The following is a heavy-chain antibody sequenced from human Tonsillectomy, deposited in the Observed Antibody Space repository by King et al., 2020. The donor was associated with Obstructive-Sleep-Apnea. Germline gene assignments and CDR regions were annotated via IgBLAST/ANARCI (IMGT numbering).Heavy chain of an antibody. V-gene: IGHV4-30-4*01. CDR3: ARSTGNWYFDL. D-gene: IGHD1-1*01. CDR1: GGSISSGDHY. CDR2: NYYSGST. J-gene: IGHJ2*01. Sequence: PLQESGPGLVKPSQTLSLTCTVSGGSISSGDHYWTWIRQPPGKGLEWIGYNYYSGSTYYNPSLKSRFTISVDTSKNQFSLKLSSVTAADTAVYYCARSTGNWYFDLWGRGTLVTVSS.